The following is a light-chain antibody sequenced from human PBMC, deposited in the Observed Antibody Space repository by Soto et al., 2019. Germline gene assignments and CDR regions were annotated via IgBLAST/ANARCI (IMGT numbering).Light chain of an antibody. CDR1: SGHSSYA. CDR3: QTWGTGPWV. Sequence: QPVLTQSPSASASLGASVKLTCTLSSGHSSYAIAWHQQQPEKGPRYLMKLNSDGSHSKGDAIPDRFSGSSSGAARYLTISSLQSEDEADYYCQTWGTGPWVFGGGTTLTVL. CDR2: LNSDGSH. V-gene: IGLV4-69*01. J-gene: IGLJ3*02.